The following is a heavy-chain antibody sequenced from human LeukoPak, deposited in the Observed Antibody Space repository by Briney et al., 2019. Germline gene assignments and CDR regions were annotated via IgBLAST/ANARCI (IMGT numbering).Heavy chain of an antibody. CDR2: IKGKTGGGTT. V-gene: IGHV3-15*01. J-gene: IGHJ3*02. Sequence: GGSLRLSCAAFGFTFSNAWMTWVRQAPGKGLEWVGRIKGKTGGGTTDYAAPVKGRFTISRDDSENTLYLQMDSLKTEDTAVYYCEGGYFDSSGYYDANAFDIWGRGTMVTVSS. CDR3: EGGYFDSSGYYDANAFDI. CDR1: GFTFSNAW. D-gene: IGHD3-22*01.